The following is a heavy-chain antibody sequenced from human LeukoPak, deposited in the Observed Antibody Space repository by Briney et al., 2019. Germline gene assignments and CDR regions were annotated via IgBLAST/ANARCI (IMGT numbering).Heavy chain of an antibody. CDR1: EYSFTSYW. D-gene: IGHD6-13*01. CDR3: ARSASPSIAAAGH. J-gene: IGHJ4*02. CDR2: IYPGDSDT. Sequence: GESLKISCKGSEYSFTSYWIGWVRQMPGKGLEWMGIIYPGDSDTRYSPSFQGQVTISADKSISTAYLQWSSLKASDTAMYYCARSASPSIAAAGHWGQGTLVTVSS. V-gene: IGHV5-51*01.